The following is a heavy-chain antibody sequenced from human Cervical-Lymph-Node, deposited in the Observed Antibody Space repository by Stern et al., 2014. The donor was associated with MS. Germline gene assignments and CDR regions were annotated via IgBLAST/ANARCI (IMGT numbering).Heavy chain of an antibody. CDR1: GFSVATAGVG. V-gene: IGHV2-5*02. CDR3: AHSRVKYCRGGTCYSSLFDY. Sequence: ESGPTLVKPTQTVTLTCTLSGFSVATAGVGVGWIRQPPGKALEWLALHFWGDEKFYSPSLKNRLTIIKDTSKNQVVLTMTNVDPVDTATYYCAHSRVKYCRGGTCYSSLFDYWGQGTLVTVSS. CDR2: HFWGDEK. J-gene: IGHJ4*02. D-gene: IGHD2-15*01.